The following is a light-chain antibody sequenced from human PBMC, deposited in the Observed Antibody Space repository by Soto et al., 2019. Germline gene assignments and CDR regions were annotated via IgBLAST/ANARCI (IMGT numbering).Light chain of an antibody. Sequence: QSVLTQPRSVSGSPGQSVTISCTGTSSDVGGYNCVSWYQQHPGKAPQLIIYDVTQRPSGVPDRFSGSKSGNTASPSISGLQAEDEADYYCCSHSASYTFVFGTGTKVTV. V-gene: IGLV2-11*01. CDR2: DVT. CDR3: CSHSASYTFV. CDR1: SSDVGGYNC. J-gene: IGLJ1*01.